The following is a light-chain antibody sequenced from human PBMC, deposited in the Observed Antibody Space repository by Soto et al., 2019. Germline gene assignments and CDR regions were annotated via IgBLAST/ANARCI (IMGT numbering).Light chain of an antibody. Sequence: SYELTQPPSVSVAPGQTARITCGGDNIGSKSVHWYQQRPGQAPVLVVYGDGGRPSGIPARLSGSNSGNTATLTITRVEAGDEADYYCQVYDGTNDHRVFGGGTKLTVL. V-gene: IGLV3-21*02. J-gene: IGLJ3*02. CDR1: NIGSKS. CDR3: QVYDGTNDHRV. CDR2: GDG.